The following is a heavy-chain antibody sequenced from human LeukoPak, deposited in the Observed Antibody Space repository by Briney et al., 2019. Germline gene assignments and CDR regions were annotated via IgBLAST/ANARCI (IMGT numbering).Heavy chain of an antibody. CDR1: GFTFSSYW. Sequence: GGSLRLSCAASGFTFSSYWMHWVRQAPGKGLEWVSAISGSGGSTYYADSVKGRFTISRDNSKNTLYLQMNSLRAEDTAVYYCAKGVDTAMVYYYYYYMDVWGKGTTVTISS. J-gene: IGHJ6*03. D-gene: IGHD5-18*01. CDR2: ISGSGGST. CDR3: AKGVDTAMVYYYYYYMDV. V-gene: IGHV3-23*01.